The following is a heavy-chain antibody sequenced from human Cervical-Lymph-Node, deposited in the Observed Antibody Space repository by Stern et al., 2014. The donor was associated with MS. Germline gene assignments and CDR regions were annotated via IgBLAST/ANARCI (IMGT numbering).Heavy chain of an antibody. D-gene: IGHD1-26*01. V-gene: IGHV3-74*02. CDR2: IHSDGITT. J-gene: IGHJ4*02. CDR1: GFTFSPYW. CDR3: VTFLVEER. Sequence: EDQLVESGGGLVRPGGSLRLSCAASGFTFSPYWMHWVRQAPGKGLMWVSYIHSDGITTGYADSVKGRFTISRDNAKNTLYLQMNSLTDEDMAVYYCVTFLVEERWGQGTLVTVTS.